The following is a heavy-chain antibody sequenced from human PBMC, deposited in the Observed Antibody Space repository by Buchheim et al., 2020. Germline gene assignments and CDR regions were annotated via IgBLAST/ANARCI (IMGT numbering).Heavy chain of an antibody. J-gene: IGHJ4*02. Sequence: EVQLVESGGGLVQPGQSLRLSCTASGFTVSRYWIHWVRQAPGKGLVWVSRIDGDGSAADYADSVTGRVTVSRANATNTVYLQLNSLRAEDTGVYYCARASNSRDYLDSWGQGTL. D-gene: IGHD4-23*01. V-gene: IGHV3-74*01. CDR2: IDGDGSAA. CDR1: GFTVSRYW. CDR3: ARASNSRDYLDS.